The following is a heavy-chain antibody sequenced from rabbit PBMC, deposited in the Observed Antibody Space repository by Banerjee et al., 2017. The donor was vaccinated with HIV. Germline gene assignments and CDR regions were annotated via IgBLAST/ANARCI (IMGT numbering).Heavy chain of an antibody. J-gene: IGHJ3*01. V-gene: IGHV1S45*01. CDR1: GFSFSSTYY. Sequence: QEQLVESGGGLVQPEGSLTLTCTASGFSFSSTYYMCWVRQAPGKGLELIACIYTANGNTDYASWAKGRFTISKTSSTTVTLQMTSLTAADTATYFCARDVADSGYATTHLDLWGPGTLVTVS. D-gene: IGHD1-1*01. CDR3: ARDVADSGYATTHLDL. CDR2: IYTANGNT.